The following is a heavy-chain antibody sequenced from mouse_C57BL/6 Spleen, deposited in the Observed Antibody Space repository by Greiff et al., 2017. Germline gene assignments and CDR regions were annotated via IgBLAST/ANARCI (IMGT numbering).Heavy chain of an antibody. CDR3: TRVGKKFITSY. Sequence: QVQLQQSGAELVRPGASVTLSCKASGYTFTDYEMHWVKQTPVHGLEWIGAIDPETGGTAYNQKFKGKAILTADKSSSTAYMELRSLTSEDSAVYYCTRVGKKFITSYWGQGTTLTVSS. CDR2: IDPETGGT. V-gene: IGHV1-15*01. D-gene: IGHD1-1*01. CDR1: GYTFTDYE. J-gene: IGHJ2*01.